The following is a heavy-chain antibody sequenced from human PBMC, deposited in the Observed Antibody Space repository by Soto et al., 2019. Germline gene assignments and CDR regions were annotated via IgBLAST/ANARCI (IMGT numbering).Heavy chain of an antibody. Sequence: GGSLRLSCAASGFTFSSYAMHWVRQAPGKGLEWVAVISYDGSNKYYADSVKGRFTISRDNSKNTLYLQMNSLRAEDTAVYYCARDLAYCGGDCYPDYYYSYGIDVWGQGTTVTVSS. CDR3: ARDLAYCGGDCYPDYYYSYGIDV. J-gene: IGHJ6*02. V-gene: IGHV3-30-3*01. CDR2: ISYDGSNK. CDR1: GFTFSSYA. D-gene: IGHD2-21*02.